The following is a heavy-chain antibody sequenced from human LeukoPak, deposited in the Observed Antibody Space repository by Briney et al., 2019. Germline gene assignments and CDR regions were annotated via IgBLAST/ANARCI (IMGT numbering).Heavy chain of an antibody. Sequence: SETLSLTCTVSGGSVSSGSYYWSWIRQPPGKGLEWIGYMYYSGSTNYNPSLKSRVTISVDTSKNQFALKLSSVTAADTAVYYCARDNNSYFDYWGQGTLVTVSS. CDR1: GGSVSSGSYY. V-gene: IGHV4-61*01. CDR2: MYYSGST. CDR3: ARDNNSYFDY. D-gene: IGHD1-20*01. J-gene: IGHJ4*02.